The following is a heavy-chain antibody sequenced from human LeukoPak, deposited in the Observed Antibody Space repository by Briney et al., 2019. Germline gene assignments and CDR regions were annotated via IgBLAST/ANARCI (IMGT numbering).Heavy chain of an antibody. Sequence: SETLSLTCTVSGGSISSYYWSWIRQPPGKGLEWIGYIYYSGSTNYNPSLKSRVTISVDTSKNQFSLKLSSVTAADTAVYHCARDNDYWGQGTLVTVSS. V-gene: IGHV4-59*01. CDR3: ARDNDY. J-gene: IGHJ4*02. CDR1: GGSISSYY. CDR2: IYYSGST.